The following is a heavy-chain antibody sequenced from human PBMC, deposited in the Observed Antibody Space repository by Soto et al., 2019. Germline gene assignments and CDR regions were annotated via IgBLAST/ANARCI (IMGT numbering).Heavy chain of an antibody. Sequence: QITLKESGPPLVKPTETLTLMCTFSGFSLSTNGVGVGWIRQPPGKALEWLALMYWNDDKRYSPSLKSKLTSTKDTSENQVFLTMTNLDPVDTATYYCAREGAIVPWFFDPWGQGTLVTVSS. CDR2: MYWNDDK. CDR3: AREGAIVPWFFDP. J-gene: IGHJ5*02. D-gene: IGHD3-9*01. V-gene: IGHV2-5*01. CDR1: GFSLSTNGVG.